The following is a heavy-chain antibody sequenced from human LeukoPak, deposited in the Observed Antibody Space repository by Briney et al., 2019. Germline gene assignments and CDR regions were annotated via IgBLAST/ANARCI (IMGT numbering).Heavy chain of an antibody. CDR2: IYYSGST. Sequence: PSETLSLTCTVSGGSISSYYWSWIRQPPGKGLEWIGYIYYSGSTNYNPSLKSRVTISVDTSKNQFSLKLSSVTAADTAVYYCARLTYYYDSSVDWFDPWGQGTLVAVSS. D-gene: IGHD3-22*01. J-gene: IGHJ5*02. CDR3: ARLTYYYDSSVDWFDP. V-gene: IGHV4-59*08. CDR1: GGSISSYY.